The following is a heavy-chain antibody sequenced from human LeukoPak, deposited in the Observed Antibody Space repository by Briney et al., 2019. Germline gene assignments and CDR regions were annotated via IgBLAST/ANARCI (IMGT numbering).Heavy chain of an antibody. CDR1: GGSFSGYY. CDR2: INHSGST. Sequence: SETLSLTCAVYGGSFSGYYWSWIRQPPGKGLEWIGEINHSGSTNYNPSLKSRVTISVDTSKNQFSLKLSSVTAADTAVYYCARGYCTNGVCFTWSDYMDVWGKGTTVTVSS. V-gene: IGHV4-34*01. D-gene: IGHD2-8*01. CDR3: ARGYCTNGVCFTWSDYMDV. J-gene: IGHJ6*03.